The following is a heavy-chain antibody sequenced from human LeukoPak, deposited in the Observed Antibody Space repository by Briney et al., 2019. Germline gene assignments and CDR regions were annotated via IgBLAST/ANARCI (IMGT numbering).Heavy chain of an antibody. D-gene: IGHD2-2*01. J-gene: IGHJ4*02. CDR3: ARVGYCSSATCRNYFDY. Sequence: GGSLRLSCAASGFPLSGYSMNWVRQAPGKGLEWVSSISSTTNYIYYADSVKGRFTISRDNARNPLYLQMNSLRAEDTAVYYCARVGYCSSATCRNYFDYWGQGTLVTVSS. V-gene: IGHV3-21*01. CDR2: ISSTTNYI. CDR1: GFPLSGYS.